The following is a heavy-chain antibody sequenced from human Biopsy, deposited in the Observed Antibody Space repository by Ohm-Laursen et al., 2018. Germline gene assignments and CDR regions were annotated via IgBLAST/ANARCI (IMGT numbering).Heavy chain of an antibody. V-gene: IGHV4-4*07. CDR1: GGLNSNYY. J-gene: IGHJ4*02. D-gene: IGHD1-7*01. CDR3: ATGPKRLTGTSYFES. Sequence: SDTLSLTCSVSGGLNSNYYWSWVRQSAGKGLEWIGRLYTSGDTNYNPSLKSRVSVSEDTSRRQFSLRLTSVTAADTAVYYCATGPKRLTGTSYFESWGRGILVIVSS. CDR2: LYTSGDT.